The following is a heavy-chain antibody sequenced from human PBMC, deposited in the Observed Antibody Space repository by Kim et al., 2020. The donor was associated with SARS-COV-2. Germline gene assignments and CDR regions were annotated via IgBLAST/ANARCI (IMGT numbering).Heavy chain of an antibody. CDR1: GFTFSSYG. CDR3: AKDRVVVVVAADYYGMDV. V-gene: IGHV3-30*18. Sequence: GGSPRLSCAASGFTFSSYGMHWVRQAPGKGLEWVAVISYDGSNKYYADSVKGRFTISRDNSKNTLYLQMNSLRAEDTAVYYCAKDRVVVVVAADYYGMDVWGQGTTVTVSS. J-gene: IGHJ6*02. D-gene: IGHD2-15*01. CDR2: ISYDGSNK.